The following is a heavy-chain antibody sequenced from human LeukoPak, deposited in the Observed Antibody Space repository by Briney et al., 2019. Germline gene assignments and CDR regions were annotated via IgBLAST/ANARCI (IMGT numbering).Heavy chain of an antibody. D-gene: IGHD1-26*01. CDR3: ASPREGADYYYGMDV. CDR1: GGTFSSYA. Sequence: GASVKVSCKASGGTFSSYAISWVRQAPGQGLEWMGGIIPIFGTANYAQKFQGRVTITADESTSTAYMELSSLRSEDTAVYYRASPREGADYYYGMDVWGQGTTVTVSS. V-gene: IGHV1-69*13. CDR2: IIPIFGTA. J-gene: IGHJ6*02.